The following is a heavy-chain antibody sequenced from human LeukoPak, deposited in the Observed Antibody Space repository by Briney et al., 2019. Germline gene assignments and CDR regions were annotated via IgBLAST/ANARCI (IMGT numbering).Heavy chain of an antibody. J-gene: IGHJ4*02. CDR1: GFTFGDYA. CDR3: TRAPYCSGGSCYDY. V-gene: IGHV3-49*04. D-gene: IGHD2-15*01. CDR2: IRSKAYGGTT. Sequence: GGSLRLSCTASGFTFGDYAMSWVRQAPGKRLEWVGFIRSKAYGGTTEYAASVKGRFTISRDDSKSIAYLQMNSLKTEDTAVYYCTRAPYCSGGSCYDYWGQGTLVTVSS.